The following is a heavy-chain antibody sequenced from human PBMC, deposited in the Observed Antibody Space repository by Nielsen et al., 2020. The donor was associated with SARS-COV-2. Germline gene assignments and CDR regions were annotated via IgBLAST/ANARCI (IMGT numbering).Heavy chain of an antibody. CDR2: ISHDGSNK. V-gene: IGHV3-30*18. CDR1: GFTFSSYG. D-gene: IGHD3-10*01. Sequence: GGSLRLSCAASGFTFSSYGMHWVRQAPGKGLEWVAVISHDGSNKYYADSVKGRFTISRDNSKNTLYLQMNSLRAEDTAVYYCAKDQPDYYGSGSYYNDHGMDVWGQGTTVTVSS. J-gene: IGHJ6*02. CDR3: AKDQPDYYGSGSYYNDHGMDV.